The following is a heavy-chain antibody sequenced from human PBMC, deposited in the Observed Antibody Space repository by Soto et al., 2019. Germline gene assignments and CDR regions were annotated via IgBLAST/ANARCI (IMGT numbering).Heavy chain of an antibody. D-gene: IGHD5-12*01. J-gene: IGHJ4*02. CDR3: AKDRAERDGYNTFDY. CDR1: GFTFSSYA. CDR2: ISGSGGST. Sequence: GGSLRLSCAASGFTFSSYAMSWVRQAPGKGLEWVSAISGSGGSTYYADSVKGRFTISRDNSKNTLYLQMNSLRAEDTAVYYCAKDRAERDGYNTFDYWGQGTLVTVSS. V-gene: IGHV3-23*01.